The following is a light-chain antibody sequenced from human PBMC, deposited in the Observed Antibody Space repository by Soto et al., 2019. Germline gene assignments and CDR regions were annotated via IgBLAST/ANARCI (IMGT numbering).Light chain of an antibody. CDR3: QQSYSTPRT. CDR2: AAS. J-gene: IGKJ1*01. CDR1: QTIDTY. V-gene: IGKV1-39*01. Sequence: DIQMTQSPSSLSASRGDRVIITCRASQTIDTYLNWYQQKPGKAPKLLIDAASSLQSGVPSRFSGSGSGTDFTLTISSLQPEDFATYYCQQSYSTPRTFGQGTKGEI.